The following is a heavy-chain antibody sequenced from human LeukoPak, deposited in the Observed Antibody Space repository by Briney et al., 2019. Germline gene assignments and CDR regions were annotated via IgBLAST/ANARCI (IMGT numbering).Heavy chain of an antibody. Sequence: GGTLRLSCEASGFTFSSYSMTWVRQAPGKGLEWVSVISGSDGNTYYADSVKGRFTISRDNSKNTLYLQLSSLRAEDTAVYYCAKDRTETTVTIDYWGQGTLVTVSS. D-gene: IGHD4-17*01. CDR2: ISGSDGNT. V-gene: IGHV3-23*01. CDR3: AKDRTETTVTIDY. CDR1: GFTFSSYS. J-gene: IGHJ4*02.